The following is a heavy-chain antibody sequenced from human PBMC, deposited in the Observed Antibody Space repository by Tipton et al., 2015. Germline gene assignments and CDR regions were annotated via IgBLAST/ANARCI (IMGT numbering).Heavy chain of an antibody. D-gene: IGHD4-23*01. V-gene: IGHV4-61*01. CDR1: GGSVSSANYY. Sequence: TLSLTCSVSGGSVSSANYYWSWIRQPPGKELEWIGYIQYSGSTNYNPSLKSRVTISVDTSKTQSSLKMSSVTASDTAVYYCARARGRHGGLFDSWGQGILVTVSS. J-gene: IGHJ4*02. CDR3: ARARGRHGGLFDS. CDR2: IQYSGST.